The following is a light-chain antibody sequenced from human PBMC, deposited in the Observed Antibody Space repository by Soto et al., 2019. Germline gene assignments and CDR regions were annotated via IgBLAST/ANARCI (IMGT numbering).Light chain of an antibody. J-gene: IGLJ1*01. V-gene: IGLV1-40*01. CDR1: SSNIGAGYD. CDR3: QSYDSSLSAHYV. Sequence: QSVLTQPPSVSGAPGQRVTISCTGSSSNIGAGYDVRWYQQLPGTAPKLLIYGNSNRPSGVPDRFSGSKSGTSASLAITGLQAEDEADYYCQSYDSSLSAHYVFGTGTKLTVL. CDR2: GNS.